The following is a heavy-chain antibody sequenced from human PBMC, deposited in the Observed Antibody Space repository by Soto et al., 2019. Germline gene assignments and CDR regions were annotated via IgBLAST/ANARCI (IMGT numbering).Heavy chain of an antibody. CDR2: VYHSGST. D-gene: IGHD3-10*01. V-gene: IGHV4-39*01. J-gene: IGHJ5*02. CDR3: AMDYGWFGP. Sequence: QLELQESGPGLVKPSETVSLTCTVSGGSIRVTSSFLGWIRQPPGKVLEWIASVYHSGSTYYNPSLKSRVTVSVDTSNNQFSLTLSSVTAADTAVYFCAMDYGWFGPWGQGTLVTVSS. CDR1: GGSIRVTSSF.